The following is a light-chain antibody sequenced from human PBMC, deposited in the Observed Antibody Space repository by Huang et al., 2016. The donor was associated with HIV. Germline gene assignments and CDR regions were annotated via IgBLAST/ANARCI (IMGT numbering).Light chain of an antibody. Sequence: EIVMTQSPASLSASLGERATLSCRASQGVRTDLAWYQQQPGQAPTLLILGASTRATGTPPRFSGSGSGTEFTLTITSLQSADSAVYYCQQYNDWPPLTFGGGTKVEI. V-gene: IGKV3D-15*01. J-gene: IGKJ4*01. CDR1: QGVRTD. CDR2: GAS. CDR3: QQYNDWPPLT.